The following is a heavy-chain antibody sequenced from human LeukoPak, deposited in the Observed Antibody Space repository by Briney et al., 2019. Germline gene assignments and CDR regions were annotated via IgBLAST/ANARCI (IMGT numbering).Heavy chain of an antibody. CDR2: ISYDGSNK. V-gene: IGHV3-30*18. J-gene: IGHJ3*02. CDR3: AKESRKYSAAFDI. CDR1: GFTFSSYG. Sequence: AGGSLRLSCAASGFTFSSYGMHWVRQAPGKGLEWVAVISYDGSNKYYADSVKGRFTISRDNSKNTLYLQMNSLRAEDTAVYYCAKESRKYSAAFDIWGQGTMVTVSS. D-gene: IGHD1-26*01.